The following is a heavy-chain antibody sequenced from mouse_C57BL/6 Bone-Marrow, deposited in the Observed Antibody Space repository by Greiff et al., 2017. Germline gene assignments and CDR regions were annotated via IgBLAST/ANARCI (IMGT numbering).Heavy chain of an antibody. D-gene: IGHD1-1*01. CDR3: ASTTVVPAYWYFDV. V-gene: IGHV1-64*01. CDR2: IHPNSGST. J-gene: IGHJ1*03. CDR1: GYTFTSYW. Sequence: QVQLQQPGAELVKPGASVKLSCKASGYTFTSYWMHWVKQRPGQGLEWIGMIHPNSGSTNYNEKFKSKATLTVDKSSSTAYMQLSSLTSEDSAVYYCASTTVVPAYWYFDVWGTGTTVTVSS.